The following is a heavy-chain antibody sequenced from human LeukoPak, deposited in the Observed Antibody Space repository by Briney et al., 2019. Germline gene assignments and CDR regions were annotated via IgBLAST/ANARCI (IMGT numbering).Heavy chain of an antibody. V-gene: IGHV3-33*01. CDR1: GFTFSNHG. Sequence: GGSLRLSCAASGFTFSNHGMHWVRQAPGKGPEWVALIWYDGSNKYYGDSVKGRFTISRDNSKNTVYLQMNSLRAEDTGVYYCARDNTGVSSVDYWGQGTLVTVSS. CDR2: IWYDGSNK. J-gene: IGHJ4*02. D-gene: IGHD2-8*01. CDR3: ARDNTGVSSVDY.